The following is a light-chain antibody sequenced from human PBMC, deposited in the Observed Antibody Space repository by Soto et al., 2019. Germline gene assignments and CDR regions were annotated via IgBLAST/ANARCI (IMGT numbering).Light chain of an antibody. CDR1: KSNIGNNY. Sequence: QSVLTQPPSASGTPGQGITISCSGSKSNIGNNYVFWYQHLPGTAPQLLIYNDTQRPSGVPDRFSGSKSGTSASLAISGLQSGDEADYYCATWDDSLSGWLFASGTKVTVL. J-gene: IGLJ6*01. V-gene: IGLV1-47*02. CDR3: ATWDDSLSGWL. CDR2: NDT.